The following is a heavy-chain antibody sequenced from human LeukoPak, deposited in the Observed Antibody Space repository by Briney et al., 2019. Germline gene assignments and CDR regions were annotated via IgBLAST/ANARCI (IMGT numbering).Heavy chain of an antibody. D-gene: IGHD3-9*01. V-gene: IGHV3-30-3*01. CDR3: ARVRVILTTMASFSY. Sequence: GGSLRLSCTASEFTFTNYGMHWVRQAPGKGLEWVAVISNDGTEKYYADSVKGRFTISRDNSENTLYLQLNSLRPDDTAVCYCARVRVILTTMASFSYWGLGTLVTVSS. J-gene: IGHJ4*02. CDR2: ISNDGTEK. CDR1: EFTFTNYG.